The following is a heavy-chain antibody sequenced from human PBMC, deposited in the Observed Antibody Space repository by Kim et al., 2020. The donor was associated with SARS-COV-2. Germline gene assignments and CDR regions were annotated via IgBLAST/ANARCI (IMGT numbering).Heavy chain of an antibody. CDR2: VYHSGST. D-gene: IGHD3-22*01. J-gene: IGHJ4*02. V-gene: IGHV4-39*01. CDR1: GGSISSSFHY. Sequence: SETLSLTCTVSGGSISSSFHYWGWIRQPPGKGLEWIGSVYHSGSTYDSPSLKSRVTVSVDTSKNEFYLKVTSVTAADTAVYFCARLPHDSSGYVDSWGPGILVTVSS. CDR3: ARLPHDSSGYVDS.